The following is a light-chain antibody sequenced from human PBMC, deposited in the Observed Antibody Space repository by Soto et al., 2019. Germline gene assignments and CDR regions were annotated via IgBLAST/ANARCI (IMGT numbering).Light chain of an antibody. V-gene: IGKV2-28*01. CDR1: QSLLYSNGYNY. Sequence: DIVMTQSPLSLPVTPGEPASISCRSSQSLLYSNGYNYLDWYLQKPGQSPQLLIYLGSNRASGVPDRFSGSGSGTDFTLKISRVGAEDVGIYYCVQTLQSPLTFGGGTKVEIK. CDR2: LGS. J-gene: IGKJ4*01. CDR3: VQTLQSPLT.